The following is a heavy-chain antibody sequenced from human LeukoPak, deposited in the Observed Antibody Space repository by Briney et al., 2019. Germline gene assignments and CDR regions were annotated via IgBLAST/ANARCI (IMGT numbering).Heavy chain of an antibody. CDR1: GGTFSSYA. Sequence: SSVKVSCKASGGTFSSYAISWVRQAPGQGLEWMGRIIPIFGTASYAQKFQGRVTITTDESTSTAYMELSSLRSEDTAVYYCARDTGPYCGGDCYPYYFDYWGQGTLVTVSS. CDR2: IIPIFGTA. V-gene: IGHV1-69*05. CDR3: ARDTGPYCGGDCYPYYFDY. D-gene: IGHD2-21*02. J-gene: IGHJ4*02.